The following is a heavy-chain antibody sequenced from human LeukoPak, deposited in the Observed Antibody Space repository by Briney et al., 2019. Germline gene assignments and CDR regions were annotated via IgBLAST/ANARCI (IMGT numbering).Heavy chain of an antibody. V-gene: IGHV1-46*01. D-gene: IGHD3-10*01. CDR1: GYTFTSYY. CDR2: INPSGGST. J-gene: IGHJ4*02. Sequence: ASVKVSCKASGYTFTSYYMHWVRQAPGQGLEWMGIINPSGGSTSYAQKFQGRVTMTRDTSTSTVYMELSSLRSEDTAVYYCARVEWEIGWFGELWNFDYWGQGTLVTVSS. CDR3: ARVEWEIGWFGELWNFDY.